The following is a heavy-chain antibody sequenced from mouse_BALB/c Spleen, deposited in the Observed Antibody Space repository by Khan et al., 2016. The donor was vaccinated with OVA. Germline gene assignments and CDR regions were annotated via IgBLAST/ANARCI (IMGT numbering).Heavy chain of an antibody. D-gene: IGHD1-1*01. CDR1: GYSITSAYC. CDR3: DRGGVVVPYWYFDV. J-gene: IGHJ1*01. CDR2: ISYDGSN. V-gene: IGHV3-6*02. Sequence: EVQLQESGPGLVKPSQSLSLTCSVTGYSITSAYCWNWIRQFPGNKLEWMGYISYDGSNNYNPSLKNRISIPRDTSKNQFFLKLNSVTTEDTAPYDCDRGGVVVPYWYFDVWGAGTTVTVSS.